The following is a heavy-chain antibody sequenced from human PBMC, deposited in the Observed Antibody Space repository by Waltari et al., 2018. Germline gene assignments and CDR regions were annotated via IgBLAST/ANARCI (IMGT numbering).Heavy chain of an antibody. CDR2: IKPDGSES. V-gene: IGHV3-7*01. CDR1: GFTFSNSW. J-gene: IGHJ4*02. Sequence: EVQLVGSGGGLVQPGGSLRLSCAASGFTFSNSWMDWVRQAPGKGLEWVANIKPDGSESHYVDSVQGRFTVSRDNTQNLLYLQMNTLRVDDTAVYYCSLSLNSWGQGTLVTVSP. CDR3: SLSLNS.